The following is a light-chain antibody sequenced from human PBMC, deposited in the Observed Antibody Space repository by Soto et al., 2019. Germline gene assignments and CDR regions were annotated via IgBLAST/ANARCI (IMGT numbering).Light chain of an antibody. CDR1: SSDAGGYNY. CDR3: SSYRASSTTHYV. Sequence: QSARTQPASLSGSPGQSITISCTGTSSDAGGYNYVSWYQQHPGKAPKLMIYDVSNRPSGVSNRFSGSKSGNTASLTISGLQAEDEADYYCSSYRASSTTHYVFGTGTKLTVL. V-gene: IGLV2-14*03. J-gene: IGLJ1*01. CDR2: DVS.